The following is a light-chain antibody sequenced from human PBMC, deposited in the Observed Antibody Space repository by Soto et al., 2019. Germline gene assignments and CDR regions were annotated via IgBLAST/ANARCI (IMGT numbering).Light chain of an antibody. J-gene: IGKJ3*01. CDR2: GTS. CDR3: QQYDNSPFT. CDR1: QSVSGMY. V-gene: IGKV3-20*01. Sequence: EVVLTQSPGTLSLSPGESATLSCRASQSVSGMYLAWYQQKPGQAPRLLIYGTSNRTTGIPDRFSGSGSGTDFTPTIRRLEPEDFAMYFCQQYDNSPFTFGPGTKVDIK.